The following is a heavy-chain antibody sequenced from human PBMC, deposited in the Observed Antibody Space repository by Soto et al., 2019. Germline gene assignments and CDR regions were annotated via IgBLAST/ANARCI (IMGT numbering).Heavy chain of an antibody. CDR2: ISNGGNYI. CDR3: AGDESAGSSIRY. V-gene: IGHV3-21*01. CDR1: GSNFSTYG. Sequence: GVSMRVSSTAAGSNFSTYGMNWVRKAPGKGLEWVSSISNGGNYIYYADSVQGRFTISRDNAKNSLYLQMNSLRAEDTAVYFCAGDESAGSSIRYWGQGTLVTVSS. D-gene: IGHD3-3*02. J-gene: IGHJ4*02.